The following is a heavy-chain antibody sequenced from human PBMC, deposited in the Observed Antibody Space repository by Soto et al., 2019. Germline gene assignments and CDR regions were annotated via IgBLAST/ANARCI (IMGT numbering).Heavy chain of an antibody. V-gene: IGHV4-34*01. J-gene: IGHJ4*02. CDR3: AGGSSSAWIDF. Sequence: PSETLSLTCAVYGGSFSGYYWGWIRQAPGKGLEWVGSIYNGGGNTYYSPSLKSRVTISVDTSNNQFFLRLNSVTATDTAVYFCAGGSSSAWIDFWGQGTLVTVSS. CDR1: GGSFSGYY. D-gene: IGHD6-25*01. CDR2: IYNGGGNT.